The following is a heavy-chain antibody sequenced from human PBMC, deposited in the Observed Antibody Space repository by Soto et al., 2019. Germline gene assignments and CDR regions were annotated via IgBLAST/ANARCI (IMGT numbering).Heavy chain of an antibody. CDR3: ARHIAVAGTRGFDY. Sequence: QVQLQESGPGLVKPSGTLSLTCAVSGASINTNWWSWVRQPPGKGLEWIGEAYHSGSTNYNPSLMGRVTILLDKSSNQLSLQLSSVTAADTAVYYCARHIAVAGTRGFDYWGQGTLVTVSS. CDR2: AYHSGST. D-gene: IGHD6-19*01. J-gene: IGHJ4*02. CDR1: GASINTNW. V-gene: IGHV4-4*02.